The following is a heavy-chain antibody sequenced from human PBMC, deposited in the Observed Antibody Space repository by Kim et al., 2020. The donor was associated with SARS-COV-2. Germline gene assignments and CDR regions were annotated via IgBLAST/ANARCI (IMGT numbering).Heavy chain of an antibody. V-gene: IGHV4-39*07. Sequence: SLKSRVTISVDTSKNQFSLMLSSVTAADTAVYYCARDLRSIFRGAAWFDPWGQGTLVTVSS. CDR3: ARDLRSIFRGAAWFDP. J-gene: IGHJ5*02. D-gene: IGHD4-17*01.